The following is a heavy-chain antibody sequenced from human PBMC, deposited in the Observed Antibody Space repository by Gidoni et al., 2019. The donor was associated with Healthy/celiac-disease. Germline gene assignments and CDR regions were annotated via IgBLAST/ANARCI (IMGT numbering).Heavy chain of an antibody. Sequence: QVQLQQWGAGLLKPSETLSLTCAVYGGSVSAYYWSWSRQPPGKGLEGSGEINHSGSTNYTPSLKSRVTILVDTSKNQFSLKLSSVTAADTAVYYCAVVDCSSTSCYGPIIDYWGQGTLVTVSS. CDR2: INHSGST. D-gene: IGHD2-2*01. V-gene: IGHV4-34*01. J-gene: IGHJ4*02. CDR3: AVVDCSSTSCYGPIIDY. CDR1: GGSVSAYY.